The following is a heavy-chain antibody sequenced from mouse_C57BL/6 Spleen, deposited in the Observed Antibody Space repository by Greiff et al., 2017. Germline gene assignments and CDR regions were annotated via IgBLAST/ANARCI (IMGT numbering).Heavy chain of an antibody. CDR2: IHPNSGST. CDR1: GYTFTSYW. CDR3: AREGDDGYYPAWFAY. J-gene: IGHJ3*01. D-gene: IGHD2-3*01. V-gene: IGHV1-64*01. Sequence: QVQLQQPGAELVKPGASVKLSCKASGYTFTSYWMHWVKQRPGQGLEWIGMIHPNSGSTNYNEKFKSKATLTVDKSSSTAYMQLSSLTSEDSAVYYCAREGDDGYYPAWFAYWGQGTLVTVSA.